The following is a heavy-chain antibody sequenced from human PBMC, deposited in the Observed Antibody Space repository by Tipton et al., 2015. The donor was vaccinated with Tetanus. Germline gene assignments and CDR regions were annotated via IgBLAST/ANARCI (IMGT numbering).Heavy chain of an antibody. V-gene: IGHV4-59*01. CDR2: LSYIWTT. Sequence: TLSLTCTVSGVSIGSYYWSWIRQPPGQGLEWIGYLSYIWTTNYNPSLESRVTISSDTSRNQFSLRLSSITAADTAIYYCARSGGDNWNFWPDGGQGALVTVFS. D-gene: IGHD1-7*01. CDR3: ARSGGDNWNFWPD. J-gene: IGHJ4*02. CDR1: GVSIGSYY.